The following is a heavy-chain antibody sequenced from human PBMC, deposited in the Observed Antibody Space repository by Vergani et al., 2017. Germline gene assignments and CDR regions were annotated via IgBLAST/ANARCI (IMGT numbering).Heavy chain of an antibody. V-gene: IGHV1-69*13. J-gene: IGHJ3*02. D-gene: IGHD1-26*01. Sequence: QVQLVQSGVEVKKPGASVKVSCKASGGTFSSYAISWVRQAPGQGLEWMGGIIPIFGTANYAQKFQGRVTITADESTSTAYMELSSLRSEDTAVYYCALPIVGATTPDAFDIWGQGTMVTVSS. CDR1: GGTFSSYA. CDR3: ALPIVGATTPDAFDI. CDR2: IIPIFGTA.